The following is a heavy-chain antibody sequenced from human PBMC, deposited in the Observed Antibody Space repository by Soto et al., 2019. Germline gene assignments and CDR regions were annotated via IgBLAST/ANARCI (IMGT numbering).Heavy chain of an antibody. CDR2: ISNDGDDK. V-gene: IGHV3-30*18. CDR1: GFTFNNYG. CDR3: AKEGIELWSAFDS. D-gene: IGHD3-10*01. J-gene: IGHJ4*02. Sequence: QVQLVESGGGVVQPGRSLRLSCAASGFTFNNYGIHWVRQAPGKGLEWVAVISNDGDDKYYADSVKGRFTISRDNSRNTLFLQMNGLRPEDTAMYYCAKEGIELWSAFDSWGQGTLVTVSS.